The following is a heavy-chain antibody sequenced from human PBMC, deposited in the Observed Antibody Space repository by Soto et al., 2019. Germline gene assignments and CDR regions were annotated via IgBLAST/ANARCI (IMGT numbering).Heavy chain of an antibody. CDR3: GQEGAVSDYTYLYY. V-gene: IGHV3-43*01. CDR1: GFTFDDYS. D-gene: IGHD4-17*01. J-gene: IGHJ4*02. CDR2: ISWDGRST. Sequence: EVQLVESGGVVVQPGGSLRLSCAASGFTFDDYSMHWVRQAPGKGLEWVSLISWDGRSTYYADSVKGRFTISRDNSKNSLYLQMNSLTTEDTALSYCGQEGAVSDYTYLYYWGQGALVTVSS.